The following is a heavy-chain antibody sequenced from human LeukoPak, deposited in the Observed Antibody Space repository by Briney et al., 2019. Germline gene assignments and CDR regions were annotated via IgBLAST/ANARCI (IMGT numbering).Heavy chain of an antibody. Sequence: GGSLRLSCAASGFTFSSYAMSWVRQAPGRGLDWVSGISESGGSTYYADYVKGRFTISRDNSQTTLSLPTHSLRAADTAVYSCAKGTTGIAVAGTGYFQHWGQGTLVTVSS. CDR1: GFTFSSYA. CDR3: AKGTTGIAVAGTGYFQH. V-gene: IGHV3-23*01. D-gene: IGHD6-19*01. CDR2: ISESGGST. J-gene: IGHJ1*01.